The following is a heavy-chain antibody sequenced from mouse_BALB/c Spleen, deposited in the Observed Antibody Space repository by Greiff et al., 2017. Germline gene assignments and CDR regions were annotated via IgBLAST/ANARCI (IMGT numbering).Heavy chain of an antibody. D-gene: IGHD2-14*01. CDR3: ARNYRYDDPGFAY. CDR1: GFNIKDYY. J-gene: IGHJ3*01. Sequence: EVQLQQSGAELVRSGASVKLSCTASGFNIKDYYMHWVKQRPEQGLEWIGWIDPENGNTIYDPKFQGKASITADTSSNTAYLQLSSLTSEDTAVYYCARNYRYDDPGFAYWGQGTLVTVSA. V-gene: IGHV14-1*02. CDR2: IDPENGNT.